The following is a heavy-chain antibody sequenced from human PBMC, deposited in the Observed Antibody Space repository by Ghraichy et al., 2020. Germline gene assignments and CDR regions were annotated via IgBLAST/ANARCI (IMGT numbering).Heavy chain of an antibody. D-gene: IGHD3-3*01. CDR3: ASGSPYYDFWSGYGDAFDI. Sequence: GGSLRLSCAASGFTVSSNYMSWVRQAPGKGLEWVSVIYSGGSTYFADSVKGRFTISRDNSKNTLYLQMNSLRAEATAVYYCASGSPYYDFWSGYGDAFDIWGQGTMVTVSS. V-gene: IGHV3-53*01. CDR1: GFTVSSNY. J-gene: IGHJ3*02. CDR2: IYSGGST.